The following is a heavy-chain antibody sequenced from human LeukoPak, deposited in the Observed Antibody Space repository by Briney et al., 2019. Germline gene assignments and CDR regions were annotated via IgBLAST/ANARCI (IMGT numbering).Heavy chain of an antibody. CDR2: ISYDGSNK. D-gene: IGHD3-22*01. CDR3: AKALYDTDAFDI. CDR1: GFTFRSYG. J-gene: IGHJ3*02. Sequence: GRSLRLSCAASGFTFRSYGMHWVRQAPGKGLEWVAVISYDGSNKYYADYVKGRFTISRDNSKNTMYLQMNSLRAEDTAVYYCAKALYDTDAFDIWGQGTMVTVSS. V-gene: IGHV3-30*18.